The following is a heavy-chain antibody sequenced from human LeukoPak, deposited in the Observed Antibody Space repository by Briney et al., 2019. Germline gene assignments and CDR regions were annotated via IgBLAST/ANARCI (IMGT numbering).Heavy chain of an antibody. V-gene: IGHV3-74*01. J-gene: IGHJ4*02. CDR3: ARDSLGIELDY. CDR1: GFTFDDYA. D-gene: IGHD3-16*01. Sequence: GGSLRLSCAASGFTFDDYAMSWVRHAPGKGLVWVSRINSDGSSTSYADSVKGRFTISRDNAKNTLYLQMNSLRAEDTAVYYCARDSLGIELDYWGQGTLVTVSS. CDR2: INSDGSST.